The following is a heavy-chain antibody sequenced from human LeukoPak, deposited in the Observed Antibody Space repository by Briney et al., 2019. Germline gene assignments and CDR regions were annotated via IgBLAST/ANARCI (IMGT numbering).Heavy chain of an antibody. J-gene: IGHJ4*02. V-gene: IGHV3-7*01. D-gene: IGHD2-15*01. Sequence: GGSLRLSCAVSGFTFTTYWLGWVRQPPGKGLEWVANIKQDGTEKYYVDSVKGRFTISRDNAKNSLYLQFNSLRAEDTAVYYCARERASGYCSGGGCYGYFDYWGQGTLVIVSS. CDR3: ARERASGYCSGGGCYGYFDY. CDR2: IKQDGTEK. CDR1: GFTFTTYW.